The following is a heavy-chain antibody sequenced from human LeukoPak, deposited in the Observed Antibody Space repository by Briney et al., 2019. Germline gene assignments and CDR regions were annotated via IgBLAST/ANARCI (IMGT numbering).Heavy chain of an antibody. V-gene: IGHV3-15*01. CDR1: GFTFSNAW. J-gene: IGHJ4*02. D-gene: IGHD1-26*01. CDR3: AKDAEWDTSFLDY. CDR2: IKSKTDGGTT. Sequence: GGSLRLSCAASGFTFSNAWMSWVRQAPGKGLEWVGRIKSKTDGGTTDYAAPVKGRFTISRDDSKNTLYLQMNSLRAEDTAVYYCAKDAEWDTSFLDYWGQGTLVTVSS.